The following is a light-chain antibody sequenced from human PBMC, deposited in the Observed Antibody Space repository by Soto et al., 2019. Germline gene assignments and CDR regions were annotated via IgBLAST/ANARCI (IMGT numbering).Light chain of an antibody. Sequence: QSALTQPASVSGSPGQSITISCTGTSSDVGGYKYVSWYQQHPDKAPKLIIFEVSNRPSGVPDRFSGSKSGNTASLTVSGLQAEDEADYYCSSFAGSNNFPYVFGTGTKVTVL. CDR1: SSDVGGYKY. J-gene: IGLJ1*01. CDR3: SSFAGSNNFPYV. CDR2: EVS. V-gene: IGLV2-8*01.